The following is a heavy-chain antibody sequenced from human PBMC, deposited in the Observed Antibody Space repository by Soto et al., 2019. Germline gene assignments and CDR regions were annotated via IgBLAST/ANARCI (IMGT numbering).Heavy chain of an antibody. CDR3: AKDQGAGATDFDY. CDR1: GFTFSSYG. D-gene: IGHD6-19*01. Sequence: QVQLVESGGGVVQPGRSLRLSCAASGFTFSSYGMHWVRQAPGKGLEWVAVISYDGSNKYYADSVKGRFTISRDNSKNTLYLQKNSLRAEDTAVYYCAKDQGAGATDFDYWGQGTLVTVSS. J-gene: IGHJ4*02. CDR2: ISYDGSNK. V-gene: IGHV3-30*18.